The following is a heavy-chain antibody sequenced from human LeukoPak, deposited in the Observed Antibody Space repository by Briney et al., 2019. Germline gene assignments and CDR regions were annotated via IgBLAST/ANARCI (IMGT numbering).Heavy chain of an antibody. CDR3: ALQDY. CDR2: TFTSGRT. Sequence: SQTLSLTCTVSGGSFSSGTFYWSWIRQPAGKGLEWVGRTFTSGRTNYNPSLKSRVTISVDTSKNQFSLRLSSVTAADTAVYYCALQDYWGQGTLVTVSS. J-gene: IGHJ4*02. V-gene: IGHV4-61*02. CDR1: GGSFSSGTFY.